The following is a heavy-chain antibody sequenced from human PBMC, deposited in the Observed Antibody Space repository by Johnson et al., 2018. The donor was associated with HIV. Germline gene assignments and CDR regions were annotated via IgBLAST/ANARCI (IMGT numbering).Heavy chain of an antibody. CDR3: ARPPPFMGNYGSGSWWAFDI. J-gene: IGHJ3*02. D-gene: IGHD3-10*01. V-gene: IGHV3-48*04. CDR1: GFTFRSYW. Sequence: MLLVESGGGLVQPGGSLRLSCVVSGFTFRSYWMTWVRQAPGKGLEWVSGISWNSGSIGYADSVKGRFTISRDNAKNSLYLQMNSLRAEDTAVYYCARPPPFMGNYGSGSWWAFDIWGQGTMVTVSS. CDR2: ISWNSGSI.